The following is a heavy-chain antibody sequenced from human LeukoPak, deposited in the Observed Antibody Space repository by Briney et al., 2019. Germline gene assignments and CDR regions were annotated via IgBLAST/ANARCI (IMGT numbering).Heavy chain of an antibody. V-gene: IGHV4-30-4*07. D-gene: IGHD3-3*01. J-gene: IGHJ4*02. CDR1: GASISSGNYA. CDR2: IYYSGTT. Sequence: SETLSLTCTVSGASISSGNYAWTWIRQPPGKGLEWIGYIYYSGTTYYNSSLESRVTISSDRTKNQFSLKLSTVTAADTAIYYCARYFDFWKTFDYWGQGALVTVSS. CDR3: ARYFDFWKTFDY.